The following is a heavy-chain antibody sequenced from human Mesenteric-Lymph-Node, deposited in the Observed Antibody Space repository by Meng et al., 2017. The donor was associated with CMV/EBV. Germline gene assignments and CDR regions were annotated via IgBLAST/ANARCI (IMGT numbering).Heavy chain of an antibody. CDR1: GYTFSSYG. V-gene: IGHV1-18*01. Sequence: ASVKVSCKASGYTFSSYGITWVRQAPGQGLEWMGWISANNGYTNYAQNLQGRVTMTTDTFTSTAYMELSRLRSDDTAVYYCARVPIAARHTNFDYWGQGTLVTVSS. D-gene: IGHD6-6*01. CDR3: ARVPIAARHTNFDY. J-gene: IGHJ4*02. CDR2: ISANNGYT.